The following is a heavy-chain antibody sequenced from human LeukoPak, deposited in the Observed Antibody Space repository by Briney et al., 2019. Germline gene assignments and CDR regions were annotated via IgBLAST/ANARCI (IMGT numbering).Heavy chain of an antibody. CDR3: ARGSVTSDY. CDR1: GYTFTGHY. CDR2: INPDSGVT. V-gene: IGHV1-2*02. Sequence: ASVKVSCKASGYTFTGHYMHWVRQAPGQGLEWVGWINPDSGVTNYAQNFQGRVTMTGDTSISTAYMELSRLRSDDTAVYYYARGSVTSDYWGQGTLVTVSS. D-gene: IGHD2-21*02. J-gene: IGHJ4*02.